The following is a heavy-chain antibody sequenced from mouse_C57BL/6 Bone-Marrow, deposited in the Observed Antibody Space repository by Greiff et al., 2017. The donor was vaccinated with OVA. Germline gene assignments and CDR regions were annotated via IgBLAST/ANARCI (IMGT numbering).Heavy chain of an antibody. V-gene: IGHV5-6*01. J-gene: IGHJ3*01. CDR1: GFTFSSYG. Sequence: EVKLMESGGDLVKPGGSLKLSCAASGFTFSSYGMSWVRPTPDKRLEWVANISSGGSYTYYPDSVKGRFTISRDNAKNTLYLQMSSLKSEDTARYYCARHGGYYVGFAYWGQGTLVTVSA. CDR2: ISSGGSYT. D-gene: IGHD2-3*01. CDR3: ARHGGYYVGFAY.